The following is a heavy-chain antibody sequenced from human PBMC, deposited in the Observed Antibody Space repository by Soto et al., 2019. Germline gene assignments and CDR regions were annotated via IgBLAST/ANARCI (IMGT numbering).Heavy chain of an antibody. CDR1: GGTFSSYA. Sequence: SVKVSCKASGGTFSSYAISWVRQAPGQGLEWVGGIIPIFGTANYAQKFQGRVTITADESTSTAYMELSSLRSEDTAVYYCARDLSGLRYVDWLLGDNGAGFDYRAQRTPVTVSA. CDR2: IIPIFGTA. V-gene: IGHV1-69*13. D-gene: IGHD3-9*01. CDR3: ARDLSGLRYVDWLLGDNGAGFDY. J-gene: IGHJ4*02.